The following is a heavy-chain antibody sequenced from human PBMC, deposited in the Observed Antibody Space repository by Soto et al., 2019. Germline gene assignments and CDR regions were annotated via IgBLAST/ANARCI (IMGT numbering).Heavy chain of an antibody. D-gene: IGHD3-10*01. CDR1: GGTFSSHA. Sequence: ASVKVSCKASGGTFSSHAISWVRQAPGQGLEWMGGIIPIFGTANYAQKFQGRVTITADESTSTAYMELSSLRSEDTAVYYCAVGSTMVRGVIITKGGADYWGQGTLVTVSS. CDR2: IIPIFGTA. J-gene: IGHJ4*02. V-gene: IGHV1-69*13. CDR3: AVGSTMVRGVIITKGGADY.